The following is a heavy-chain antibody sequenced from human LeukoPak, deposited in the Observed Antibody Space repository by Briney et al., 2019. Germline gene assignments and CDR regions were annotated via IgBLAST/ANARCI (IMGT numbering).Heavy chain of an antibody. J-gene: IGHJ6*03. V-gene: IGHV4-39*07. CDR2: INHSGST. CDR3: ARGRGYSGYDWWYYYYMDV. D-gene: IGHD5-12*01. CDR1: GGSISSSSYY. Sequence: SETLSLTCTVSGGSISSSSYYWGWIRQPPGKGLEWIGEINHSGSTNYNPSLKSRVTISVDTSKNQFSLKLSSVTAADTAVYYCARGRGYSGYDWWYYYYMDVWGKGTTVTVSS.